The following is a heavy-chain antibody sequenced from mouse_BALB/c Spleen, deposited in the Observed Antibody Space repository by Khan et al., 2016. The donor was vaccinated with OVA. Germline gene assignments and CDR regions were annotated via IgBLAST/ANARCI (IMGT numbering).Heavy chain of an antibody. CDR3: ARTARIKY. CDR2: ISYSGST. Sequence: VQLQESGPGLVKPSQSLSLTCTVTGYSITSGYGWNWIRQFPGNKLEWMGYISYSGSTNYNPSLTRRISITRNTSKKQFFLQLNSVTTEDTATYYCARTARIKYWGQGTTLTVSS. V-gene: IGHV3-2*02. J-gene: IGHJ2*01. CDR1: GYSITSGYG. D-gene: IGHD1-2*01.